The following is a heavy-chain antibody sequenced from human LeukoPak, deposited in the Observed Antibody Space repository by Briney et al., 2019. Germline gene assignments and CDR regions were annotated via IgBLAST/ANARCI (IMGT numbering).Heavy chain of an antibody. CDR2: IIPILGIA. CDR1: GGTFSSYA. Sequence: SVKVSCKASGGTFSSYAISWVRQAPGQGLEWMGRIIPILGIANYAQKFQGRVTITGDKSTSTAYMELSSLRSEDTAVYYCARVGLVRSPDQFDYWGQGTLVTVSS. CDR3: ARVGLVRSPDQFDY. J-gene: IGHJ4*02. D-gene: IGHD3-10*01. V-gene: IGHV1-69*04.